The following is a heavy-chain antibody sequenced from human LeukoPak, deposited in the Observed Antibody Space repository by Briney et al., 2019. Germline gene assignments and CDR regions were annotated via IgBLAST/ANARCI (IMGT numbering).Heavy chain of an antibody. CDR1: GYTLTELS. Sequence: ASVKVSCKVSGYTLTELSMHWVRQAPGKGLEWMGGFDPEGGETIYAQKFQGRVTMTEDTSTDTAYMELSSLRSEDTAVYYCATDLRSSSYTSYYYYYGMDVWGQGTTVTVSS. D-gene: IGHD6-6*01. CDR2: FDPEGGET. CDR3: ATDLRSSSYTSYYYYYGMDV. J-gene: IGHJ6*02. V-gene: IGHV1-24*01.